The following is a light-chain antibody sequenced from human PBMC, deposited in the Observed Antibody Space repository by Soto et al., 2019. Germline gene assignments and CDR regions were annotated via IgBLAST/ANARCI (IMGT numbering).Light chain of an antibody. CDR3: QQYNSFWT. V-gene: IGKV1-5*01. CDR1: QSISSW. J-gene: IGKJ1*01. Sequence: DIQMTQSPSTLSASVGDRVTITCRASQSISSWLAWYQQKPGKAPKLLIYDASYLERGVPSRFSGSGSGTEFTLTISSLQPDDRATYYCQQYNSFWTFGQGTKVEI. CDR2: DAS.